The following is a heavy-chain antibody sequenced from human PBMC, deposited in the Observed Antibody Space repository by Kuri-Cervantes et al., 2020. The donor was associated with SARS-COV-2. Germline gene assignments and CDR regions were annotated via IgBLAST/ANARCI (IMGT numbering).Heavy chain of an antibody. CDR2: TSFDGTKK. J-gene: IGHJ6*03. D-gene: IGHD6-13*01. Sequence: GGSLRLSCAASGFTFSSYGMHWVRQAPGKGLEWVALTSFDGTKKYYADSVRGRVTISRDNSKNTVYLQMNSLRAEDTAVYYCARVGMYSSSWRDRYYYYMDVWGKGTTVTVSS. CDR1: GFTFSSYG. V-gene: IGHV3-30*19. CDR3: ARVGMYSSSWRDRYYYYMDV.